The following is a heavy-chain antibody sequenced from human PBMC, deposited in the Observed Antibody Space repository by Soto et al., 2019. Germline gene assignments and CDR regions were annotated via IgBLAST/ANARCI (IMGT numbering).Heavy chain of an antibody. J-gene: IGHJ5*02. D-gene: IGHD5-12*01. CDR3: ARNNGDSGYDYFDWFDP. CDR1: GGSFSGYY. V-gene: IGHV4-34*01. Sequence: PSETLSLTCAVYGGSFSGYYWSWIRQPPGKGLEWIGEINHSGSTNYNPSLKSRVTISVDTSKNQFSLKLSSVTAADTAVYYCARNNGDSGYDYFDWFDPWGQGTLVTVS. CDR2: INHSGST.